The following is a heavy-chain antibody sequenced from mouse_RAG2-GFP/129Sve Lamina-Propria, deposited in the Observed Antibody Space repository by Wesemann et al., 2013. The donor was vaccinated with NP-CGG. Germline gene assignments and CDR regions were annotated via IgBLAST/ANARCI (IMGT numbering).Heavy chain of an antibody. J-gene: IGHJ1*03. CDR2: ISNGGGST. D-gene: IGHD2-3*01. V-gene: IGHV5-12*01. CDR3: ARGDGYYPWYFDV. Sequence: EVKLVESGGGLVQPGGSLKLSCAASGFTFSDYYMYWVRQTPEKRLEWVAYISNGGGSTYYPDTVKGRFTISRDNAKNTLYLQMSRLKSEDTAMYYCARGDGYYPWYFDVWGTGTTVTVSS. CDR1: GFTFSDYY.